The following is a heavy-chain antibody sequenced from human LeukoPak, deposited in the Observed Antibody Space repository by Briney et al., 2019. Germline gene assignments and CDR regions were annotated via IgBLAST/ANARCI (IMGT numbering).Heavy chain of an antibody. Sequence: SETLSLTCTVSGASISTYCWSWIRQPAGKRMECIGRVYASATTYYNPSLRSRVILSIYTPQNQLSLSLNSVPAADRAVYLFASASCGGGTCDKLYCRGQGIMLTVCS. J-gene: IGHJ4*02. CDR3: ASASCGGGTCDKLYC. CDR2: VYASATT. CDR1: GASISTYC. D-gene: IGHD2-21*01. V-gene: IGHV4-4*07.